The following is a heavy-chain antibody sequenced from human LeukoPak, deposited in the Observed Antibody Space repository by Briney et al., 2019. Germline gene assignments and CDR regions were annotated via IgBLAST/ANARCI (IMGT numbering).Heavy chain of an antibody. V-gene: IGHV3-9*01. CDR3: AKDLSSAITSALVLDV. Sequence: GRSLRLSCTVSGFTFDDYAMHWVRHTPGKGLEWVAGITWNRDNIGYGDSVKGRFTISRDNVKNVLYLQMNSLRPEDTALYYCAKDLSSAITSALVLDVWGQGTTVTVSS. CDR2: ITWNRDNI. J-gene: IGHJ6*02. CDR1: GFTFDDYA. D-gene: IGHD3-22*01.